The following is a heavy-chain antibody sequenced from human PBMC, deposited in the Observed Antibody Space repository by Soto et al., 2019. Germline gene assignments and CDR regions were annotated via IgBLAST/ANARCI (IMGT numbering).Heavy chain of an antibody. CDR1: AGSIRSYY. J-gene: IGHJ4*02. CDR2: IYYSGST. Sequence: SETLSLTCSVSAGSIRSYYWSWIRQPPGKGLEWIAYIYYSGSTNYNPSLKSRVTISVDTSKNHFSLKLSSVTAADTAVYYCARGRITAAKTEWGQGAMVTVSS. D-gene: IGHD6-13*01. V-gene: IGHV4-59*01. CDR3: ARGRITAAKTE.